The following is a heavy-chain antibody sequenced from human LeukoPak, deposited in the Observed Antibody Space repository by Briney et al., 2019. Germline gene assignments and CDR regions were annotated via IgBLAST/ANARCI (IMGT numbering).Heavy chain of an antibody. D-gene: IGHD6-13*01. Sequence: ASVKVSCKVSGYTLTELSMHWVRQAPGKGLEWMGGFDPDDSETIYAQKFQGRVTMTEDTSTDTAYMELSSLRSEDTAVYYCATGMGSSWLNYYYYGMDVWGQGTTVTVSS. CDR1: GYTLTELS. J-gene: IGHJ6*02. V-gene: IGHV1-24*01. CDR3: ATGMGSSWLNYYYYGMDV. CDR2: FDPDDSET.